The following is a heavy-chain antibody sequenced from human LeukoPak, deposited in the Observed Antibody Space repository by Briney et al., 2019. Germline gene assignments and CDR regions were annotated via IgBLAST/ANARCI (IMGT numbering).Heavy chain of an antibody. D-gene: IGHD2-15*01. Sequence: AGGSLRLSCAASGFTFSNYAMSWVRQAPGKGLDWVSTINVSGGSTYYADSVKGRFTISRDNSKNTLYLQMNNLRAEDTAVYYCAKYGRSGYSSGMDVWGQGTTVTVSS. J-gene: IGHJ6*02. V-gene: IGHV3-23*01. CDR3: AKYGRSGYSSGMDV. CDR1: GFTFSNYA. CDR2: INVSGGST.